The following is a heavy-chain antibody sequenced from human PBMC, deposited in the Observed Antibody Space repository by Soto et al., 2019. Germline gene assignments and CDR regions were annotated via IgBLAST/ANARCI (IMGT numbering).Heavy chain of an antibody. D-gene: IGHD2-2*01. CDR1: GFTFSSYD. J-gene: IGHJ6*02. Sequence: HPGGSLRLSCAASGFTFSSYDMSWVRQAPGKGLEWVSGISGSGGSTKYADSVKGRFTISRDNSKNMLYLQMKSLRVEDTAVYYCARPVSQYQLVWPMDVWGQGTTVTVSS. V-gene: IGHV3-23*01. CDR3: ARPVSQYQLVWPMDV. CDR2: ISGSGGST.